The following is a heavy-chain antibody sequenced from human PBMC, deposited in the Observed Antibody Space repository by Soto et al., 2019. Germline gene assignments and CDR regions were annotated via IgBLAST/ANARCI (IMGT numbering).Heavy chain of an antibody. V-gene: IGHV5-51*01. CDR3: ARNVYNGNSDDY. D-gene: IGHD3-10*01. J-gene: IGHJ4*02. CDR1: GYSFTSHW. Sequence: GESLKISCKTSGYSFTSHWIGWVRQMPGNGLEWMGIIYPGDSDTRYSPSFQGQVTISADKSINTAYLQWTSLKASDTAMYYCARNVYNGNSDDYWGQGTLVTVTS. CDR2: IYPGDSDT.